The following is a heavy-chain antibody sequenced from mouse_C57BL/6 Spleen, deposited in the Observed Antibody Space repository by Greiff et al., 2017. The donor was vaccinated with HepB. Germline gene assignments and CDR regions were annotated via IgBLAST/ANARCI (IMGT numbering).Heavy chain of an antibody. J-gene: IGHJ3*01. V-gene: IGHV3-6*01. Sequence: EVKLMESGPGLVKPSQSLSLTCSVPGYSITSGYYWNWIRQFPGNKLEWMGYISYDGSNNYNPSLKNRISITRDTSKNQFFLKLNSVTTEDTATYYCARGYYYGSSYGDWFAYWGQGTLVTVSA. CDR2: ISYDGSN. CDR1: GYSITSGYY. CDR3: ARGYYYGSSYGDWFAY. D-gene: IGHD1-1*01.